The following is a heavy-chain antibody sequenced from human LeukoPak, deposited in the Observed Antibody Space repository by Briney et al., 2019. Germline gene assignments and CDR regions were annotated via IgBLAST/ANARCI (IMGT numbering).Heavy chain of an antibody. Sequence: SETLSLTCTVSGGSISSYYWSWIRQPPGKGLECIGYIYYSGSTNYNPSLKSRVTISVDTSKNQFSLKLSSVTAADTAVYYCARVDTAMVFNWFDPWGQGTLVTVSS. J-gene: IGHJ5*02. V-gene: IGHV4-59*01. D-gene: IGHD5-18*01. CDR3: ARVDTAMVFNWFDP. CDR2: IYYSGST. CDR1: GGSISSYY.